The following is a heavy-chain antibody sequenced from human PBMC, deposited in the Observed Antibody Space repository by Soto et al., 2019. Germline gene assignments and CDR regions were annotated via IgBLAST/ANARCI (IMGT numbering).Heavy chain of an antibody. CDR1: GYTFTSYA. CDR3: ARSFTVPAALGY. Sequence: QVQLVQSGAEVKKPGASVKVSCKASGYTFTSYAMHWVRQAPGQRLEWMGWINAGNGNTKYSQKFQGRVTITRDTAATTADMELSILRSEDPAVYYCARSFTVPAALGYWGQGTLVTVSS. V-gene: IGHV1-3*01. J-gene: IGHJ4*02. D-gene: IGHD2-2*01. CDR2: INAGNGNT.